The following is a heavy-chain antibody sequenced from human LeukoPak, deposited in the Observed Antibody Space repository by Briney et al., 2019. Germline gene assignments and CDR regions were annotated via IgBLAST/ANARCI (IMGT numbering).Heavy chain of an antibody. J-gene: IGHJ3*02. Sequence: SETLSLTCAVSGGSISSSNWWSWIRQPPGKGLEWIGYIYHSGSTYYNPSLKSRVTISVDRSKNQFSLKLSSVTAADTAVYYCARAQLLSSPFDIWGQGTMVTVSS. V-gene: IGHV4-4*02. CDR3: ARAQLLSSPFDI. D-gene: IGHD2-2*01. CDR1: GGSISSSNW. CDR2: IYHSGST.